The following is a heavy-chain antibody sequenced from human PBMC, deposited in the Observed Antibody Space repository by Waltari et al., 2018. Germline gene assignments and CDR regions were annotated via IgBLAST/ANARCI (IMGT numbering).Heavy chain of an antibody. J-gene: IGHJ3*02. D-gene: IGHD2-2*01. V-gene: IGHV3-30*19. CDR1: GFTFSWYS. CDR3: ARRSSTGVFRALDI. CDR2: ISCDGTTD. Sequence: QVHLVESGGGVVQPGRSLRLSCAASGFTFSWYSLNWVRQAPGKGLEGVAFISCDGTTDHYADSVKGRFTSSRDNSKNTLFLQMNSLKPEDTAIYYCARRSSTGVFRALDIWGQGTMVSVSS.